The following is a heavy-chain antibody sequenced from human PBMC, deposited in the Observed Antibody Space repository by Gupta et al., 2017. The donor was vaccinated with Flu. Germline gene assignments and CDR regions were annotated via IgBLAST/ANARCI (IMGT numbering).Heavy chain of an antibody. CDR3: AKDLSSWPFDP. V-gene: IGHV3-23*01. CDR1: AFTISSYA. Sequence: EVQLIESVRGLIQPGGSLRLPCAAFAFTISSYAMSWVRQAPGKGMGWVSAISGSGGSTYYADSVKGRFTISRDNSKNTLYLQMNSLRAEDTAVYYCAKDLSSWPFDPWGQGTLVTVSS. J-gene: IGHJ5*02. D-gene: IGHD6-13*01. CDR2: ISGSGGST.